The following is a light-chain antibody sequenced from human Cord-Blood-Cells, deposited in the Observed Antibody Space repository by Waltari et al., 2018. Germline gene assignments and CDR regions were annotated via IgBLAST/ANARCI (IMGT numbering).Light chain of an antibody. CDR2: AAS. CDR1: QSISSY. Sequence: DIQMTQSPSSLSASVGDRVTITCRASQSISSYLNLYQQKPGKAPKLLIYAASSLQSGVPSRFSGSGSGTDFTLTSSSLQPEDFATYYCQQSYSTPYTFGQGTKLEIK. CDR3: QQSYSTPYT. J-gene: IGKJ2*01. V-gene: IGKV1-39*01.